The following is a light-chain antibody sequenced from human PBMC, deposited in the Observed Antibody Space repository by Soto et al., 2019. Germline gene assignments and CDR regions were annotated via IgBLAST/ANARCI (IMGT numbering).Light chain of an antibody. J-gene: IGLJ1*01. Sequence: QSSLTQPASASGSPGQSVTISCTGTSSDVGGYNYVSWYQQHPGKAPKLMIYEVSKRPSGVSNRFSGSKSGNTASLPVSGLQAEDEADYYCSSYAGSSNDHVFGTGTKVTVL. V-gene: IGLV2-8*01. CDR3: SSYAGSSNDHV. CDR1: SSDVGGYNY. CDR2: EVS.